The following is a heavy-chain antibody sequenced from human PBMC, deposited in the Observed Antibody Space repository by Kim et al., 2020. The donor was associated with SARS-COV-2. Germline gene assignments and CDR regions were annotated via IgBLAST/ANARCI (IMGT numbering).Heavy chain of an antibody. CDR1: GFTFSAYY. CDR2: IGTISSYT. Sequence: GGSLRLSCAASGFTFSAYYMHWIRQAPGEGLEWLSFIGTISSYTKYADSVKGRFTISRDNAKNSLYLQMDRLRAEDTALYYCARPKGHCSGASCEGAFDIWGQGTMVTVSS. CDR3: ARPKGHCSGASCEGAFDI. J-gene: IGHJ3*02. V-gene: IGHV3-11*03. D-gene: IGHD2-15*01.